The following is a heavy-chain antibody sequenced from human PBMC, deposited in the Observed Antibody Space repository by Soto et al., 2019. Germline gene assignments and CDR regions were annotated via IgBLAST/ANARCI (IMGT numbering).Heavy chain of an antibody. Sequence: GGSLRLSCAASGFTFDDYAMHWVRQAPGKGLEWVSLISWDGGSTYYADSVKGRFTISRDNSKNSLYLQMNSLRAEDTALYYCGKDMFSTRRKTSSSWYSPYYYYYGMDVWGQGTTVTVSS. V-gene: IGHV3-43D*03. D-gene: IGHD6-13*01. CDR1: GFTFDDYA. CDR2: ISWDGGST. CDR3: GKDMFSTRRKTSSSWYSPYYYYYGMDV. J-gene: IGHJ6*02.